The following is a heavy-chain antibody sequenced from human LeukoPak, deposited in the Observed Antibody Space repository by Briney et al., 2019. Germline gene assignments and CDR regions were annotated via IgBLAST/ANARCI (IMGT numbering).Heavy chain of an antibody. J-gene: IGHJ6*02. CDR2: INPNSGGT. Sequence: ASVKVSCKASGYTFTSYYMHWVRQAPGQGLEWMGWINPNSGGTNYAQKFQGRVTMTRDTSISTAYMELSRLRSDDTAVYYCARESVLRYFDWLSYYYYGMDVWGQGTTVTVSS. V-gene: IGHV1-2*02. CDR3: ARESVLRYFDWLSYYYYGMDV. D-gene: IGHD3-9*01. CDR1: GYTFTSYY.